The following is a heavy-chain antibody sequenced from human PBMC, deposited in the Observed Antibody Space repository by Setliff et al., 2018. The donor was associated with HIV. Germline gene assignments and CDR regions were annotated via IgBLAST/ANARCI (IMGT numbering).Heavy chain of an antibody. D-gene: IGHD4-4*01. CDR2: VYTTGGT. V-gene: IGHV4-61*09. J-gene: IGHJ3*02. CDR1: GGSISSGIYY. Sequence: SETLSLTCTVSGGSISSGIYYWIWIRQPAGKGLEWIGHVYTTGGTNYNPSLESRLTISVDTSRNQFSLRLSSVTAADTAVYYCARGRDDYNYDPFDIWGQGTMVTVSS. CDR3: ARGRDDYNYDPFDI.